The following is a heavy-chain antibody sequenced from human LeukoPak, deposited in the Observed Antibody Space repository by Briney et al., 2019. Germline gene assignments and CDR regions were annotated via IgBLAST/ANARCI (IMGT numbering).Heavy chain of an antibody. CDR1: GFTFDDYA. J-gene: IGHJ4*02. Sequence: GGSLRLSCAASGFTFDDYAMHWVRQAPGKGLEWVSGISWNSGSIGYADSVKGRFTISRDNAKNSLYLQMNSLRAEDTALYYCAKVPRGSFTRAFDYWGQGTLVTVSS. CDR3: AKVPRGSFTRAFDY. D-gene: IGHD1-26*01. CDR2: ISWNSGSI. V-gene: IGHV3-9*01.